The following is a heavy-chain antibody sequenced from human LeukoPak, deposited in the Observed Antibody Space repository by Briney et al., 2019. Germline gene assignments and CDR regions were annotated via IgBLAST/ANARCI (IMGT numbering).Heavy chain of an antibody. D-gene: IGHD5-18*01. CDR3: ARDGLSYGLNYYYYGMDV. Sequence: ASVKVSCKASGYTFTGYYMHWVRQAPGQGLEWMGRINPNSGGTNYAQKFQGRVTMTRDTSISTAYMELSRLRSDDTAVYYCARDGLSYGLNYYYYGMDVWGQGTTVTVSS. CDR1: GYTFTGYY. CDR2: INPNSGGT. J-gene: IGHJ6*02. V-gene: IGHV1-2*06.